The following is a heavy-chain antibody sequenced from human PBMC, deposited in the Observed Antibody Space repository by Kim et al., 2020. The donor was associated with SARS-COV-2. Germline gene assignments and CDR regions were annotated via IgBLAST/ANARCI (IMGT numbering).Heavy chain of an antibody. CDR3: ARRGSSTTWLEP. V-gene: IGHV5-51*01. J-gene: IGHJ5*02. Sequence: SRYSPSFQGQVTISADKSINTAYLQWSSLKASDTAIYYCARRGSSTTWLEPWGQGTLVTVSS. CDR2: S. D-gene: IGHD2-2*01.